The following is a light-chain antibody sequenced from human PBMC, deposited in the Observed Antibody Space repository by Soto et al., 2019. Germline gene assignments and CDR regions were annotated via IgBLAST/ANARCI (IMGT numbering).Light chain of an antibody. J-gene: IGKJ4*01. CDR1: QGISSW. CDR3: HQANSFPPLT. CDR2: AAS. V-gene: IGKV1-12*01. Sequence: DIQMTQSPSSVSASVGDRVTITCRASQGISSWLAWYQQKPWKAPKLLIYAASSLESGVRSRSSGSGSATDLTLTISSLQPEDFATYYCHQANSFPPLTFGGGTKVEIK.